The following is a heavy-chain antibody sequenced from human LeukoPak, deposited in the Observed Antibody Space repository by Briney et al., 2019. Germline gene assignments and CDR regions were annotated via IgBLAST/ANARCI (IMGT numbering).Heavy chain of an antibody. CDR1: GYIFTGYY. V-gene: IGHV1-2*02. J-gene: IGHJ3*02. CDR2: INPNSGDT. CDR3: ARDNDAFDI. Sequence: ASVKVSCKASGYIFTGYYMHWVRQAPGQGLEWMGWINPNSGDTNYAQKFQGRVTMTRDMSTSTVYMELSSLRSEDTAVYYCARDNDAFDIWGQGTMVTVSS.